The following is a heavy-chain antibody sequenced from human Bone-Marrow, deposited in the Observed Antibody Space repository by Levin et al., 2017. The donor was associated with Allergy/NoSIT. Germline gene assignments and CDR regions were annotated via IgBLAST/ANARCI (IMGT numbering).Heavy chain of an antibody. Sequence: LSLTCAASGFTFDSYGMSWVRQAPGKGLEWVSTITGSGSATFYSDSVKGRFTILRDNSKNTLYMEMKSLRAEDTANYYCTKDLSAELGGAWLFQDWGQGTLVSVSS. CDR3: TKDLSAELGGAWLFQD. CDR1: GFTFDSYG. J-gene: IGHJ1*01. CDR2: ITGSGSAT. D-gene: IGHD2-21*01. V-gene: IGHV3-23*01.